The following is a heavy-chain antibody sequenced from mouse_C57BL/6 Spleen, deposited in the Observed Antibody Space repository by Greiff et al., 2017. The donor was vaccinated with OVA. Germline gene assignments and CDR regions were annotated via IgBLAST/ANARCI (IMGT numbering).Heavy chain of an antibody. Sequence: EVMLVESGPVLVKPGASVKMSCKASGYTFTDYYMNWVKQSHGKSLEWIGVINPYNGGTSYNQKFKGKATLTVDKSSSTAYMELNSLTSEDSAVYYCAPYYYGSSYDYAMDYWGQGTSVTVSS. J-gene: IGHJ4*01. CDR1: GYTFTDYY. D-gene: IGHD1-1*01. CDR3: APYYYGSSYDYAMDY. V-gene: IGHV1-19*01. CDR2: INPYNGGT.